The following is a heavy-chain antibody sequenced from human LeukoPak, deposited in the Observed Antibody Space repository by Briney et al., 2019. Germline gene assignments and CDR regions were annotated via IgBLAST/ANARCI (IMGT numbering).Heavy chain of an antibody. D-gene: IGHD2-2*01. J-gene: IGHJ5*02. CDR2: ISHSGST. CDR1: GGSISSGTYY. V-gene: IGHV4-30-2*01. Sequence: PSETLSLTCTVSGGSISSGTYYWSWIRQPPGKGLEWIGYISHSGSTYYNPFLKSRVTISVDRSKNQFSLKLSSVTAADTAVYYCARRLEVPGGNGWFDPWGQGTLVTVSS. CDR3: ARRLEVPGGNGWFDP.